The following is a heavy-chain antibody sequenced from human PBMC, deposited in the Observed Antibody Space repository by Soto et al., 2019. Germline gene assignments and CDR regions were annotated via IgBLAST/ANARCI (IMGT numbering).Heavy chain of an antibody. Sequence: PGGSLRLSCTASGFTFSTYAISWVRQAPGKGLEWVSGVSGSGSSTYYADSVKGRFTISRDNSKNTLYLQVNSLRAEDTAVYYCAKTKSGGNYYFAYWGQGTLVTVSS. J-gene: IGHJ4*02. V-gene: IGHV3-23*01. CDR1: GFTFSTYA. CDR3: AKTKSGGNYYFAY. CDR2: VSGSGSST. D-gene: IGHD2-8*02.